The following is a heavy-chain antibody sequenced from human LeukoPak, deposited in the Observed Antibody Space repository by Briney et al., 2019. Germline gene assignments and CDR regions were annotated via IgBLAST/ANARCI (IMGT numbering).Heavy chain of an antibody. Sequence: GGSLRLSCAASGFIFSTYWMTWVRQAPGKGLEWVANIDQNGSEKYYVDSVKGRFTISRDNAKNSLYLQMNSLRAEDTAVYYCAREDVLEDSVVVVAATHYYYGMDVWGQGTTVTVSS. CDR1: GFIFSTYW. D-gene: IGHD2-15*01. CDR3: AREDVLEDSVVVVAATHYYYGMDV. V-gene: IGHV3-7*01. J-gene: IGHJ6*02. CDR2: IDQNGSEK.